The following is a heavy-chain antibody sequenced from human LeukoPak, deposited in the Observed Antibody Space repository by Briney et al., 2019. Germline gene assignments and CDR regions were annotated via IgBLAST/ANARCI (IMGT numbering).Heavy chain of an antibody. D-gene: IGHD3-22*01. CDR1: GGTFSSYA. V-gene: IGHV1-69*13. J-gene: IGHJ4*02. CDR3: ASAYYYDSSGYYYFDY. Sequence: ASVKVSCKASGGTFSSYAISWVRQAPGQGLEWMGGIIPIFGTANYAQKFQGRVTITADESTSTAYMELSSLRSEDTAVYYCASAYYYDSSGYYYFDYWGQGTLVTVSS. CDR2: IIPIFGTA.